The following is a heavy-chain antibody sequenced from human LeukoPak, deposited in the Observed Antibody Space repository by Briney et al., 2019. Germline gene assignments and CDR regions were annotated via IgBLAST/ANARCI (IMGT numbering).Heavy chain of an antibody. D-gene: IGHD5-12*01. Sequence: PGGSLTLSCAASGFTFSSYGMHWVRQAPGKGLEWVAFIRNDGSNKYYADSVKGRFTISRDNSKNTLYLQMNSLRAEDTAVYYCAKDEYGYSGYEGAFDIWGQGTMVTVSS. CDR1: GFTFSSYG. V-gene: IGHV3-30*02. CDR2: IRNDGSNK. J-gene: IGHJ3*02. CDR3: AKDEYGYSGYEGAFDI.